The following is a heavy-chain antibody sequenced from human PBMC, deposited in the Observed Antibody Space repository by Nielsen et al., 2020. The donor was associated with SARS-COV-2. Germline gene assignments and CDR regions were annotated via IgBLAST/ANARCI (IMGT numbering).Heavy chain of an antibody. D-gene: IGHD3-22*01. CDR2: ISGSGGST. CDR1: GFTFSSYG. J-gene: IGHJ4*02. CDR3: AKDKWAWYYYDSSGYFDY. V-gene: IGHV3-23*01. Sequence: GESLKISCAASGFTFSSYGMHWVRQAPGKGLEWVSAISGSGGSTYYADSVKGRFTISRDNSKNTLYLQMNSLRAEDTAVYYCAKDKWAWYYYDSSGYFDYWGQGTLVTVSS.